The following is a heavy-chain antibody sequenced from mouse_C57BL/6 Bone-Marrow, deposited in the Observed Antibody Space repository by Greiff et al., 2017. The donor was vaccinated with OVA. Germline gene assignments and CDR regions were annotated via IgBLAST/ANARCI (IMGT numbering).Heavy chain of an antibody. V-gene: IGHV1-19*01. Sequence: EVQLQQSGPVLVKPGASVKMSCKASGYTFTDYYMNWVKQSHGKSLEWIGVINPYNGGTSYNQKFKGKATLTVDKSSSTAYMELNSLTSEDSAVYYCARGIYDGFYYAMDYWGQGTSVTVSS. CDR1: GYTFTDYY. CDR2: INPYNGGT. D-gene: IGHD2-3*01. CDR3: ARGIYDGFYYAMDY. J-gene: IGHJ4*01.